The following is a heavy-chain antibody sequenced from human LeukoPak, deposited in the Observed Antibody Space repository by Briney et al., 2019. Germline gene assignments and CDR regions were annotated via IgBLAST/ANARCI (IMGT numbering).Heavy chain of an antibody. J-gene: IGHJ3*02. CDR2: IKQDGSEK. D-gene: IGHD2-15*01. CDR3: ARDGGAATHDAFDI. V-gene: IGHV3-7*01. CDR1: GFTFSSYW. Sequence: GGSLRLSCAASGFTFSSYWMSWVRQAPGKGLEWVANIKQDGSEKYYVDPVKGRFTISRDNAKNSLYLQMNSLRAEDTAVYYCARDGGAATHDAFDIWGQGTMVTVSS.